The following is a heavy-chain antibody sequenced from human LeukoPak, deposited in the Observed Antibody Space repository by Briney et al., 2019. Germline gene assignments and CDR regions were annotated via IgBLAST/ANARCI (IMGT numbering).Heavy chain of an antibody. J-gene: IGHJ4*02. V-gene: IGHV3-23*01. CDR3: AKDRMTMVRGVIRGDY. CDR2: ISGRGGST. Sequence: GGSLRLSCAASGFTFSSYAMSWVRQAPGKGLEWVSAISGRGGSTYYADSVKGRFTISRDNSKNTLYLQMNSLRAEDTAVEYCAKDRMTMVRGVIRGDYWGQGTLVTVSS. CDR1: GFTFSSYA. D-gene: IGHD3-10*01.